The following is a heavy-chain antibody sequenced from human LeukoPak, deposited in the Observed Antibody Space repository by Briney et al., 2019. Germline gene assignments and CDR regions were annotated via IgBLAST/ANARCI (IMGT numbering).Heavy chain of an antibody. J-gene: IGHJ5*02. CDR3: ARVSGYSQNWFDP. Sequence: SETLSLTCTVSGRSISSYYWSWIRQPPGKGLEWIGYIYYSGSTNYNPSLKSRVTISVDTSKNQFSLKLSSVTAADTAVYYCARVSGYSQNWFDPGGQGTLVTVSS. CDR2: IYYSGST. D-gene: IGHD5-12*01. V-gene: IGHV4-59*01. CDR1: GRSISSYY.